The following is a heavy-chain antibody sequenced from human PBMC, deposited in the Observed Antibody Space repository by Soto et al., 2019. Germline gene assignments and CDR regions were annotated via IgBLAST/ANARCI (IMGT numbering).Heavy chain of an antibody. CDR2: IYYSGST. V-gene: IGHV4-59*08. CDR1: GGSISSYY. CDR3: ARGPWYCSGGSCYLESLSFDY. J-gene: IGHJ4*02. Sequence: SETLSLTCTVSGGSISSYYWSWIRQPPGKGLEWIGYIYYSGSTNYNPSLKSRVTISVDTSKNQFSLKLSSVTAADTAVYYCARGPWYCSGGSCYLESLSFDYWGQGTLVTVSS. D-gene: IGHD2-15*01.